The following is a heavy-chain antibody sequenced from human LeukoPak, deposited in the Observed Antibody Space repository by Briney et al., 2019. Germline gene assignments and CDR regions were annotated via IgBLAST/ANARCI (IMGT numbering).Heavy chain of an antibody. V-gene: IGHV1-69*05. CDR2: IIPIFGTA. Sequence: ASVKVSCKASGGTFSSYAISWVRQAPGQGLEWMGRIIPIFGTANHAQKFQGRVTITTDESTSTAYMELSSLRSEDTAVYYCARGYYDSSGYYHEYFQHWGQGTLVTVSS. CDR1: GGTFSSYA. D-gene: IGHD3-22*01. J-gene: IGHJ1*01. CDR3: ARGYYDSSGYYHEYFQH.